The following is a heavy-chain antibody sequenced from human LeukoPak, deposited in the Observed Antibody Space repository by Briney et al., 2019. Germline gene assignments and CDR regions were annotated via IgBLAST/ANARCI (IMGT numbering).Heavy chain of an antibody. J-gene: IGHJ5*02. CDR1: GFTSSSNA. Sequence: GASLRLSCAASGFTSSSNAMGWVRQGPGKGLEWVSAISPGGSPYYADSVKGRFTISRDNSKNTLYLQMNSLRAEDTAVYYCVKRELYIVATTWGQGTLVTVSS. V-gene: IGHV3-23*01. D-gene: IGHD5-12*01. CDR3: VKRELYIVATT. CDR2: ISPGGSP.